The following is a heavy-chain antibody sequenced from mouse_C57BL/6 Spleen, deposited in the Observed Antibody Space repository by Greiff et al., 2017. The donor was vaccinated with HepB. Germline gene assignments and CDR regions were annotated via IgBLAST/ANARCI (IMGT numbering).Heavy chain of an antibody. J-gene: IGHJ3*01. D-gene: IGHD1-1*01. CDR2: IYPRSGNT. V-gene: IGHV1-81*01. CDR1: GYTFTSYG. Sequence: QVQLQQSGAELARPGASVKLSCKASGYTFTSYGISWVKQRTGQGLEWIGEIYPRSGNTYYNEKFKGKATLTADKSSSTAYMGLRSLTSEDSAVYYCAISFYYYGSGAYWGQGTLVTVSA. CDR3: AISFYYYGSGAY.